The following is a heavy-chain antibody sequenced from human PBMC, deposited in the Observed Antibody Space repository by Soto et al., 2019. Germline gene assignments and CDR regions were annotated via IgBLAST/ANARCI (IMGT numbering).Heavy chain of an antibody. CDR1: GFTSWDYD. D-gene: IGHD2-2*02. CDR2: ISRSGNTM. CDR3: VREGRSSTSCNTGCAFDI. V-gene: IGHV3-11*01. Sequence: GGSLRLSCAASGFTSWDYDMSWIRQAPGQGLEWVSYISRSGNTMYYGDYVNGRFTIPRDNAENSVFLQMISLRAEDTAVYYCVREGRSSTSCNTGCAFDIWGQGTRVTVSS. J-gene: IGHJ3*02.